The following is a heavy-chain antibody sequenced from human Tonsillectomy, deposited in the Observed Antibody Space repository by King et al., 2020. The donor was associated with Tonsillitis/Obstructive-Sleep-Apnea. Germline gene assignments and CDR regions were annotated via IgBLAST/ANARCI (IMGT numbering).Heavy chain of an antibody. CDR1: GGSINSYF. J-gene: IGHJ3*02. CDR3: ARPCTWGDAFDI. D-gene: IGHD1-1*01. Sequence: QLQESGPGLVKPSETLSLTCTVSGGSINSYFWSWIRQPPGKGLQWIGYISYSGSTNYNPSLKSRVTISVDTAKNQFSLKLSSVTAADTAVYYCARPCTWGDAFDIWGQGTMVTVSS. V-gene: IGHV4-59*08. CDR2: ISYSGST.